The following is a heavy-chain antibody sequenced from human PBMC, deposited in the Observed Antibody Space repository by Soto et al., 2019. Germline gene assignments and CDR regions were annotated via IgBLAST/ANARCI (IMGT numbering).Heavy chain of an antibody. J-gene: IGHJ2*01. CDR1: GGSISSYY. CDR3: ARVMVLNSWYFDL. D-gene: IGHD6-13*01. V-gene: IGHV4-59*01. CDR2: IHYSGST. Sequence: QVQLQESGPGLVKPSETLSLTCTVSGGSISSYYWSWIRQPPGKGLEWIGYIHYSGSTNYNPSLKSRVTISVDTSKNQFSLKLSSVTAADTAVYYCARVMVLNSWYFDLWGRGTLVTVSS.